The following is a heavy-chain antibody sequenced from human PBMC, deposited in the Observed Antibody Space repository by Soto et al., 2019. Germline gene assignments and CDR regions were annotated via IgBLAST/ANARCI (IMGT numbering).Heavy chain of an antibody. CDR3: ARKDKSGYFNWFDP. CDR2: IFPSDSDT. D-gene: IGHD3-22*01. J-gene: IGHJ5*02. CDR1: GYRFTSYW. Sequence: GESLKISCRTSGYRFTSYWIAWVRQMPGKGLEWMGIIFPSDSDTRYSPSFQGQVTISADRSTSTVFLQWASLKASDTAVYFCARKDKSGYFNWFDPWGQGTLVTAPQ. V-gene: IGHV5-51*01.